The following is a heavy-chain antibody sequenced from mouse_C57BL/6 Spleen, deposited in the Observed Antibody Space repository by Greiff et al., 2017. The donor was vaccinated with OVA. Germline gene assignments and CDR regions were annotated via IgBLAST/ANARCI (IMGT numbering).Heavy chain of an antibody. Sequence: QVQLKESGPGLVAPSQSLSITCTVSGFSLTSYGVDWVRQPPGKGLELLGVIWGGGSTNYNSAPMSRLSISKDNSKSQVILKMTSLPTDDTAMYYCANHRGKHGYRGVGRTGTTVTVPS. CDR2: IWGGGST. D-gene: IGHD2-1*01. J-gene: IGHJ1*03. V-gene: IGHV2-9*01. CDR1: GFSLTSYG. CDR3: ANHRGKHGYRGV.